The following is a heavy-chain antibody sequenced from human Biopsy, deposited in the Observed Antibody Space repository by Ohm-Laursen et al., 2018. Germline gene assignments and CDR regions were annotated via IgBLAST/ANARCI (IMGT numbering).Heavy chain of an antibody. V-gene: IGHV4-59*01. D-gene: IGHD3-16*01. CDR3: VRGRSPATY. J-gene: IGHJ4*02. CDR1: GGSLNFYY. Sequence: SETLSLTCTVSGGSLNFYYWSWIRQPPGKGLEWIGYMYYSGSTKYSPSLKNRVTVSFDTSRNQFSLMLTSMTPADPAVYYCVRGRSPATYWGQGALVIVSS. CDR2: MYYSGST.